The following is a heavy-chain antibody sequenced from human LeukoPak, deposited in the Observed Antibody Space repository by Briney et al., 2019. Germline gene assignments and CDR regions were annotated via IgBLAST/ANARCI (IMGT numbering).Heavy chain of an antibody. CDR2: IYSGGST. J-gene: IGHJ3*02. CDR1: GFTVSSNY. V-gene: IGHV3-66*01. D-gene: IGHD3-22*01. CDR3: ARAPFTYDSSGDSFDI. Sequence: GGSLRLSCAASGFTVSSNYMSWVRQTPGKGLEWVSVIYSGGSTYYADSVKGRFTVSRDNSKNTLYLQMNSLRAEDTAVYYCARAPFTYDSSGDSFDIWGQGTMVTVSS.